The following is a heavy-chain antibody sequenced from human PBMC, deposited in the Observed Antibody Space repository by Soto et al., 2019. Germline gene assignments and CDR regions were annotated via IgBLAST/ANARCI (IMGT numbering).Heavy chain of an antibody. V-gene: IGHV1-3*01. CDR2: INAGNGNT. D-gene: IGHD3-3*01. CDR3: AREPYDFWSGSGMDV. J-gene: IGHJ6*02. CDR1: GYTFTSYA. Sequence: ASVKVSCKGSGYTFTSYAMHWVRQAPGQRLEWMGWINAGNGNTKYSQKFQGRVTITRDTSASTAYMELSSLRSEDTAVYYCAREPYDFWSGSGMDVWGQGTTVTVSS.